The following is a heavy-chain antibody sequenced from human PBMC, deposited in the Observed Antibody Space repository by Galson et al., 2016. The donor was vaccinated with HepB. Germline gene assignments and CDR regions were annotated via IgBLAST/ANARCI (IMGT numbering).Heavy chain of an antibody. Sequence: ETLSLTCTVSGASISGYYLSWIRQPPGKGLEWIGYIYYSGRTNYNPSLKSRVTISVDTSKNQFSLKLSSVTAADTAVYYCARDDSGGWYGFHYGMDVWGQGTTVTDSS. CDR1: GASISGYY. V-gene: IGHV4-59*01. CDR2: IYYSGRT. D-gene: IGHD6-19*01. J-gene: IGHJ6*02. CDR3: ARDDSGGWYGFHYGMDV.